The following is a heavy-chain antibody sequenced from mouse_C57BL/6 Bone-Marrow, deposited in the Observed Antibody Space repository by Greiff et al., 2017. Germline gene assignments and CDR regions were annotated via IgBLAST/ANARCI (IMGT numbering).Heavy chain of an antibody. J-gene: IGHJ3*01. CDR3: ARCNYSRAWFAY. Sequence: DVQLQESGPELVKPGASVKISCKASGYSFTGYYMNWVKQSPEKSLEWIGEINPSTGGTTYNQKFKAKATLTVDKSSSTAYMQRKSLTSEDSAVYYCARCNYSRAWFAYWGQGTLVTVSA. CDR2: INPSTGGT. CDR1: GYSFTGYY. V-gene: IGHV1-42*01. D-gene: IGHD2-5*01.